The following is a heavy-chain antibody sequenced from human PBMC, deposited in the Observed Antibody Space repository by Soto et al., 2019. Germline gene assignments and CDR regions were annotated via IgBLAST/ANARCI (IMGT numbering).Heavy chain of an antibody. CDR1: GGSMKNYY. Sequence: PSETLSLTCTVSGGSMKNYYWSWIRQPPGKGLEWIGYIYYSGSSNYNPSLRSRVTILVDTSKNQFSLNLSSVSAADTAVYYCARAVAAAGSGFAFDSWGQGTLVTVS. CDR2: IYYSGSS. V-gene: IGHV4-59*01. J-gene: IGHJ4*02. D-gene: IGHD6-13*01. CDR3: ARAVAAAGSGFAFDS.